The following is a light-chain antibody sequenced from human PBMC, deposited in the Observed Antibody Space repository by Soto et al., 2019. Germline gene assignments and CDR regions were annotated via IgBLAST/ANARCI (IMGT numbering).Light chain of an antibody. CDR2: VPS. J-gene: IGKJ4*01. CDR3: QQYDSSPPFALT. Sequence: EIVLTQSPGTLSLSPGERATLSCRASQSVSISYLACYQQRPGQAPRLLIYVPSSRATGIPDRFSGSGSGTDFTLTINRLEPEDFAVYYCQQYDSSPPFALTFGGGTKVDIK. V-gene: IGKV3-20*01. CDR1: QSVSISY.